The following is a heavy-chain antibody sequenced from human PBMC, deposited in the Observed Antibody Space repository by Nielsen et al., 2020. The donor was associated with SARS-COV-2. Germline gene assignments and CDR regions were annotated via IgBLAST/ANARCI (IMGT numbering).Heavy chain of an antibody. Sequence: VRQAPGKGLEWVSSISSSSSYIYYADSVKGRFTISRDNAKNSLYLQMNSLRAEDTAVYYCARDRGRKIVGVTATPALIDYWGQGTLVTVSS. J-gene: IGHJ4*02. CDR2: ISSSSSYI. V-gene: IGHV3-21*01. D-gene: IGHD2-21*02. CDR3: ARDRGRKIVGVTATPALIDY.